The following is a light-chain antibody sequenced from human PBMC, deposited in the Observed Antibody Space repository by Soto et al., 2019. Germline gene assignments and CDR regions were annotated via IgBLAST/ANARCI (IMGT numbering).Light chain of an antibody. CDR3: QKYNSAPRT. CDR1: QDISSY. V-gene: IGKV1-27*01. J-gene: IGKJ1*01. CDR2: AAS. Sequence: DIQMTQSPSSLSASVGDRVTITCRASQDISSYLAWYQQKPGKVPKLLIYAASTLQSGVPSRFSGSGSGTDFTLTISSLQPEDVATYFCQKYNSAPRTFGQGTKVEI.